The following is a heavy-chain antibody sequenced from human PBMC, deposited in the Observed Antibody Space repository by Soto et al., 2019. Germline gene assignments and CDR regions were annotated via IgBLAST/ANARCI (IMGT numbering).Heavy chain of an antibody. V-gene: IGHV4-59*08. J-gene: IGHJ4*01. CDR2: IFYSGST. CDR1: GGSISSYY. D-gene: IGHD6-19*01. Sequence: SETLSLTCTVSGGSISSYYWSWIRQPPGKGLEWIGYIFYSGSTNYNPSLKSRVTISVDTSKNQFSLKLSSVTAADTAVYYCARQGLQWLPEGRDYSDCRGQGTLVTVSS. CDR3: ARQGLQWLPEGRDYSDC.